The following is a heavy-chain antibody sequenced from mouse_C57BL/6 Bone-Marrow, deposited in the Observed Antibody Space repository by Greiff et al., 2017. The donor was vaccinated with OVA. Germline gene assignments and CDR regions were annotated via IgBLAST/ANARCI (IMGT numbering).Heavy chain of an antibody. J-gene: IGHJ2*01. D-gene: IGHD2-4*01. Sequence: EVKLQESGTVLARPGASVKMSCKTSGYTFTSYWMHWVKQRPGQGLEWIGAIYPGNSDTSYNQKFKGKATLTAVTSASPAYMELSSLTNEDSAVYDGTRMAIDDDYDGGFFGYWGQGTTLTVSS. CDR3: TRMAIDDDYDGGFFGY. CDR1: GYTFTSYW. CDR2: IYPGNSDT. V-gene: IGHV1-5*01.